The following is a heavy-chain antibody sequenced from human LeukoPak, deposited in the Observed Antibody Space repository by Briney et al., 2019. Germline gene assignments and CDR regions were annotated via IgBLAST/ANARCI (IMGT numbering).Heavy chain of an antibody. D-gene: IGHD6-13*01. Sequence: SVKVSCKASGGTFSSYGISWVRQAPGQGLEWMGGIIPIFGTANYAQKFQGRVTITTDESTSTAYMELSSLRSEDTAVYYCATTIAAAGTVDYWGQGTLVTVSS. V-gene: IGHV1-69*05. CDR1: GGTFSSYG. J-gene: IGHJ4*02. CDR3: ATTIAAAGTVDY. CDR2: IIPIFGTA.